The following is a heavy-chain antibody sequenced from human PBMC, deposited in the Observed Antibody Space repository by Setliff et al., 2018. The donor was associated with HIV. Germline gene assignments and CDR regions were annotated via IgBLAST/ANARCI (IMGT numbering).Heavy chain of an antibody. CDR2: INHRGST. CDR1: GGSISSGYY. D-gene: IGHD1-1*01. Sequence: PSETLSLTCTVSGGSISSGYYWNWIRLPPGKGLEWLGEINHRGSTNYNTSLKSRVTMSVDTSKNPFSLTLTSVIATDTAVYYCARHRKDDNFLTAYFDSLGQGALVTVSS. V-gene: IGHV4-38-2*02. J-gene: IGHJ4*02. CDR3: ARHRKDDNFLTAYFDS.